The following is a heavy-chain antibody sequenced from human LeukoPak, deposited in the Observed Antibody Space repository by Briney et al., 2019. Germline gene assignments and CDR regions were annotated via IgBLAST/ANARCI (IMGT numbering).Heavy chain of an antibody. CDR1: GGTFSSYA. CDR3: ARARPFAAAGIDAGFDP. Sequence: GSSVKVSCKASGGTFSSYAISWVRQAPGQGLEWMGGIIPIFGTANYAQKFQGRVTITTDESTSTAYMELSSLRSEDTAVCYCARARPFAAAGIDAGFDPWGQGTLVTVSS. V-gene: IGHV1-69*05. CDR2: IIPIFGTA. J-gene: IGHJ5*02. D-gene: IGHD6-13*01.